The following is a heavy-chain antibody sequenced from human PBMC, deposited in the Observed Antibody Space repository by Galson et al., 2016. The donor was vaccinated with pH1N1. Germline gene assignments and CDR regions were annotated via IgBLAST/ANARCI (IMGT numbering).Heavy chain of an antibody. D-gene: IGHD6-19*01. Sequence: KGLEWIGEINHSGSSNYNSSLESRVTMSIDTSKKHFSLRLTSVAAADTAIYYCARGNGGWYGDWGQGTLVTVSP. CDR3: ARGNGGWYGD. V-gene: IGHV4-34*01. CDR2: INHSGSS. J-gene: IGHJ1*01.